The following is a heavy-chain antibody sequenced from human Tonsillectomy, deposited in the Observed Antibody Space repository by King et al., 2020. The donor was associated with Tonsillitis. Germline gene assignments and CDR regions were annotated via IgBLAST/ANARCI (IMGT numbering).Heavy chain of an antibody. J-gene: IGHJ4*02. D-gene: IGHD6-19*01. Sequence: VQLVESGAEVKKPGASVKVSCKSSGDTFIGQYMHWVRQAPGQGLEWMGWINTLSGGINYAQKFQGRVTMTRDTSISTAYMDLRSLRSDDTAVYYVARVVPVAGTRWDYFDYWGQGTLVTVSS. CDR2: INTLSGGI. CDR3: ARVVPVAGTRWDYFDY. V-gene: IGHV1-2*02. CDR1: GDTFIGQY.